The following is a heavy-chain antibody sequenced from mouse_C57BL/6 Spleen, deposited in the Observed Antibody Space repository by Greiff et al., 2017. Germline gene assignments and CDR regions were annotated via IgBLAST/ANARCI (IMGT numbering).Heavy chain of an antibody. CDR1: GFTFSDYG. CDR2: ISSGSSTI. Sequence: EVKLVESGGGLVKPGGSLKLSCAASGFTFSDYGMHWVRQAPEKGLEWVAYISSGSSTIYYADKVKGRFTISRDNAKNTLFLQMTSLRSEDTAMYYCARTPYPYYYAMDYWGQGTSVTVSS. CDR3: ARTPYPYYYAMDY. V-gene: IGHV5-17*01. J-gene: IGHJ4*01.